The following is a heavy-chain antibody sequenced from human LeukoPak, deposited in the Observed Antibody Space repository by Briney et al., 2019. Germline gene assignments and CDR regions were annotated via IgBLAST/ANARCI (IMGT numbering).Heavy chain of an antibody. Sequence: GGSLRLSCAVSGFSVSSNYVSWVRQAPGKGLEWVSVIYDVGSTYYADSVKGRFTISRDNSKNTVYLQMNSLRAEDTAVYYCARLQSDYNILTAYSKYWGQGTLVTVSS. CDR3: ARLQSDYNILTAYSKY. V-gene: IGHV3-66*01. CDR2: IYDVGST. CDR1: GFSVSSNY. J-gene: IGHJ4*02. D-gene: IGHD3-9*01.